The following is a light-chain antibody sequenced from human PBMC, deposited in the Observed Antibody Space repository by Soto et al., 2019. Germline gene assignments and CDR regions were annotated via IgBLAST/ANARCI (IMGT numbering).Light chain of an antibody. V-gene: IGKV3-20*01. Sequence: EIVLTQSPATLSLSPGERATLSCRASQSVSSSLAWYQQKPGQPPRLLIYDASNRATGIPARFSGSGSGTDFTLRISRLEPEDSAVYYCQQYGSSPTFGGGTKVDIK. CDR1: QSVSSS. J-gene: IGKJ4*01. CDR3: QQYGSSPT. CDR2: DAS.